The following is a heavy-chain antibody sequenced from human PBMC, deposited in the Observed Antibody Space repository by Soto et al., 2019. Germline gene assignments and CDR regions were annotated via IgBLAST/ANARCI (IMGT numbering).Heavy chain of an antibody. V-gene: IGHV3-33*01. CDR2: IWYDGSNK. Sequence: PGGSLRLSCAASGFTFSSYGMHWVRQAPGKGLEWVAVIWYDGSNKYYADSVKGRFTISRDNSKNTLYLQMNSLRAEDTAVYYCARESPYYDSSGPDAFDIWGQGTMVTVSS. J-gene: IGHJ3*02. CDR3: ARESPYYDSSGPDAFDI. CDR1: GFTFSSYG. D-gene: IGHD3-22*01.